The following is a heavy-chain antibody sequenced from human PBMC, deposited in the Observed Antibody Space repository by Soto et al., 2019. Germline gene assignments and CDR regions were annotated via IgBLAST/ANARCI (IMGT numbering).Heavy chain of an antibody. CDR3: ARERGYSGYDDPGQFDY. Sequence: QVQLVQSGAEVKKPGSSVKVSCKASGGTFSSYTISWVRQAPGQGLEWMGGIIPIFGTANYAQKFQGRVRITADESTSTAYMELSRRRSEDTAVYYCARERGYSGYDDPGQFDYWGQGTLVTVSS. J-gene: IGHJ4*02. D-gene: IGHD5-12*01. CDR2: IIPIFGTA. CDR1: GGTFSSYT. V-gene: IGHV1-69*12.